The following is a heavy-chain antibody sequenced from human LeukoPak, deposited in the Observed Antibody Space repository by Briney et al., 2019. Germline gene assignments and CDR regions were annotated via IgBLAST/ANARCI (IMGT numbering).Heavy chain of an antibody. D-gene: IGHD1-1*01. CDR3: IREVQVRASASLGL. Sequence: GGSLRLSCAASGFTISGFWMHWVRQVPGEGLVWVARMNSAGTTINYADSVKGRFAISRDNVRNTLHLQMNNLSLEDTAVYFCIREVQVRASASLGLWGRGTLVTVS. CDR2: MNSAGTTI. V-gene: IGHV3-74*01. J-gene: IGHJ4*01. CDR1: GFTISGFW.